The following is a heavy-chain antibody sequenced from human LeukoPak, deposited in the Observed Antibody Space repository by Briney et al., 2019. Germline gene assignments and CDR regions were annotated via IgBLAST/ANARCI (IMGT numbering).Heavy chain of an antibody. J-gene: IGHJ6*03. CDR2: IKSKTDGGTT. Sequence: GGSLRLSCAASGFTFSNAWMSWVRQAPGKGLEWVGRIKSKTDGGTTDYAAPVKGRFTISRDNAKNTLYLQMNSLRAEDTAVYFCASSLMDVWGKGTTVTVSS. CDR3: ASSLMDV. CDR1: GFTFSNAW. V-gene: IGHV3-15*05.